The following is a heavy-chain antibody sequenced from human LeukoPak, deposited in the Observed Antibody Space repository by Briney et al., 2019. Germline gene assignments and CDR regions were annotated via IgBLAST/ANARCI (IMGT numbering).Heavy chain of an antibody. Sequence: PGGSLRLSSAASGFTVSSNYMSWVRQAPGKGLEWVSVIYSGGSTYYADSVKGRFIISRDNSKNTLYLQMNSLRAEDTAVYFCARDLSRTYTVDYWGQGTLVTVSS. CDR1: GFTVSSNY. J-gene: IGHJ4*02. V-gene: IGHV3-53*05. CDR3: ARDLSRTYTVDY. D-gene: IGHD2-2*02. CDR2: IYSGGST.